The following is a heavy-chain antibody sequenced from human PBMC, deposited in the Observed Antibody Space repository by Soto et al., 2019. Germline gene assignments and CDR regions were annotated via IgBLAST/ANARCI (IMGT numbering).Heavy chain of an antibody. CDR1: GGSIDNSHSF. D-gene: IGHD3-22*01. CDR3: ATYSYLLDTSGYHDV. J-gene: IGHJ4*02. Sequence: SETLSLTCDVSGGSIDNSHSFWGWVRQPPGRGLEFLGSVYYSGGTYYNPSLKSRVTVSVDTSKNQVSLRVRSVTAADTALYYCATYSYLLDTSGYHDVWGQGLQVTVSS. V-gene: IGHV4-39*01. CDR2: VYYSGGT.